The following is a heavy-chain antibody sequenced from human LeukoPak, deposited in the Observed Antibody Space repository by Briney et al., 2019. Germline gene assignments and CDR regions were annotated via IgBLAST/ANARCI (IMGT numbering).Heavy chain of an antibody. J-gene: IGHJ4*02. CDR3: ARTSTGGSDYDILTGYYNRRGAFDY. CDR2: ISSSGSTI. CDR1: GFTFSDYY. D-gene: IGHD3-9*01. V-gene: IGHV3-11*01. Sequence: PGGSLRLSCAASGFTFSDYYMSWIRQAPGKGLEWVSYISSSGSTIYYADSVKGRFTISRDNAKNPLYLQMNSLRAEDTAVYYCARTSTGGSDYDILTGYYNRRGAFDYWGQGTLVTVSS.